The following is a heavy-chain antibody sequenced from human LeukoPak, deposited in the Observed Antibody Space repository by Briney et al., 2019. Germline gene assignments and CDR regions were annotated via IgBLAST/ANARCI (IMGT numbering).Heavy chain of an antibody. CDR3: ARNSGISYGYPFDF. J-gene: IGHJ4*02. V-gene: IGHV4-59*08. CDR1: GGSINSYY. D-gene: IGHD5-18*01. CDR2: IYYSGST. Sequence: SETLSLTCTVSGGSINSYYWNWIRQPPAQGQEWIGYIYYSGSTNYNPSLESRVTMSRDASKNQFSLKLTSVTAADTAVYYCARNSGISYGYPFDFWGRGTLVTVSS.